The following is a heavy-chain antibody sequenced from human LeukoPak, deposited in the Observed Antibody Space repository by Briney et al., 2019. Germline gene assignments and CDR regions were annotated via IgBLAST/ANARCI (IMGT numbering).Heavy chain of an antibody. CDR1: GFTFSSYE. Sequence: QPGGSLRLSCAASGFTFSSYEMSWVRQAPGKGLEWVSYISSSGSTIYYADSVKGRFTISRDNAKNSLYLQMNSLRAEDTAVYYCAPLGSMVRSSGSSGYFDYWGQGTLVTVSS. V-gene: IGHV3-48*03. D-gene: IGHD3-10*01. CDR2: ISSSGSTI. CDR3: APLGSMVRSSGSSGYFDY. J-gene: IGHJ4*02.